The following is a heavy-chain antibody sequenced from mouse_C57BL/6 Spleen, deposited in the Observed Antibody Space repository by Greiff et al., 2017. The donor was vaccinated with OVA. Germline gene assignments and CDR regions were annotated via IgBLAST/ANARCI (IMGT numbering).Heavy chain of an antibody. Sequence: QVQLKQSDAELVKPGASVKMSCKASGYTFTDHTIHWVKQRPEQGLEWIGYIYPNDGSTKYNEKFKGKATLTADKSSSTAYMQLNSLTSEDSAVYFCARDGYVRRFAYWGQGTTLTVSS. J-gene: IGHJ2*01. CDR3: ARDGYVRRFAY. CDR1: GYTFTDHT. D-gene: IGHD2-14*01. CDR2: IYPNDGST. V-gene: IGHV1-78*01.